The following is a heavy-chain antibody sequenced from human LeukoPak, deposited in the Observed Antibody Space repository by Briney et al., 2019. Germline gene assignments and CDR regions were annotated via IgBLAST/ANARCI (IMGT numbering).Heavy chain of an antibody. CDR1: GFTFSSYA. V-gene: IGHV3-30-3*01. Sequence: GGSLRLSCAASGFTFSSYAMHWVRQAPGKGLEWVAVISYDGSNKYYADSVKGRFTISRDNSKNTLYLQMNSLRAEDTAVYYCARDMIVVLYAFDIWGQGTMVTVSS. CDR2: ISYDGSNK. CDR3: ARDMIVVLYAFDI. J-gene: IGHJ3*02. D-gene: IGHD3-22*01.